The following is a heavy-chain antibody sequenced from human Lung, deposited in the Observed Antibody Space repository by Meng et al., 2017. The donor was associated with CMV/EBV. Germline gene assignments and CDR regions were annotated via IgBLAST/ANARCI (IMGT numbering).Heavy chain of an antibody. J-gene: IGHJ3*01. D-gene: IGHD3/OR15-3a*01. CDR2: FDLEDGKT. Sequence: ASVXVSXXVSGYRLSELSMHWVRQAPGEGLEWMGGFDLEDGKTIYAQKFQGRVTMTEDTSTDTAYMDLSSLRSEDTAVYYCAIFGLVGGLDAFDVWGQGTMVTVSS. CDR1: GYRLSELS. CDR3: AIFGLVGGLDAFDV. V-gene: IGHV1-24*01.